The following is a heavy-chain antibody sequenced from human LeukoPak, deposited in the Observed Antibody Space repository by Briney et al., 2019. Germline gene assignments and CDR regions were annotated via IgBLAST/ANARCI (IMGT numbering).Heavy chain of an antibody. CDR2: IYYSGST. CDR3: ARAGDYYDSSRWAFDI. V-gene: IGHV4-59*08. Sequence: SETLSLTCTVSGGSISSYYWSWIRQPPGKGLEWIGYIYYSGSTYYNPSLKSRVTISVDTSKNQFSLKLSSVTAADTAVYYCARAGDYYDSSRWAFDIWGQGTMVTVSS. D-gene: IGHD3-22*01. CDR1: GGSISSYY. J-gene: IGHJ3*02.